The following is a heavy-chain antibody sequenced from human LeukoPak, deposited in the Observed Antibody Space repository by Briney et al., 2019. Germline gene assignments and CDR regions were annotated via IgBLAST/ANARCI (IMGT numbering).Heavy chain of an antibody. V-gene: IGHV3-30*03. D-gene: IGHD1-1*01. CDR2: MSYDGTKE. Sequence: GGSLRLSCAASGFSFSSYAMHWVRQAPAKGLEWVAFMSYDGTKEHYADSVKGRFTSSRDNSMNTLYLQINSLGPEDTAVYYCAMNWNCDYWGQGTLVTVSS. CDR1: GFSFSSYA. J-gene: IGHJ4*02. CDR3: AMNWNCDY.